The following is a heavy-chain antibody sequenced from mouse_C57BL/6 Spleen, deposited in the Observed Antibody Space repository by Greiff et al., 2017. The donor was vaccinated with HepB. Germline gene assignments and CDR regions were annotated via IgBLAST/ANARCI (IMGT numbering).Heavy chain of an antibody. V-gene: IGHV2-2*01. J-gene: IGHJ4*01. CDR2: IWSGGST. Sequence: VKLVESGPGLVQPSQSLSITCTVSGFSLTSYGVHWVRQSPGKGLEWLGVIWSGGSTDYNAAFISRLSISKDNSKSQVFFKMNSLQADDTAIYYCARKGWLLYYAMDYWGQGTSVTVSS. CDR3: ARKGWLLYYAMDY. D-gene: IGHD2-3*01. CDR1: GFSLTSYG.